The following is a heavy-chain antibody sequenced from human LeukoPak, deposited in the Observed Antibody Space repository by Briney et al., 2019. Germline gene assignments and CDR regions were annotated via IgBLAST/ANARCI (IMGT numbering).Heavy chain of an antibody. Sequence: ASVKVSCKASGGTFSSYAISWVRQAPGQGLEWMGRIIPILGIANYAQKFQGRVTITADKSTSTAYMELSSLRSEDTAVYCCARRVYSRDYYYGMDVWGQGTTVTVSS. CDR3: ARRVYSRDYYYGMDV. J-gene: IGHJ6*02. CDR2: IIPILGIA. V-gene: IGHV1-69*04. D-gene: IGHD4-4*01. CDR1: GGTFSSYA.